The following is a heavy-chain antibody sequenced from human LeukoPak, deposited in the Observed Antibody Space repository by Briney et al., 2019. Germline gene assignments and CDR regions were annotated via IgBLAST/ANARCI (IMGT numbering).Heavy chain of an antibody. CDR3: ASTYTGYSSSWYEAPYFDY. CDR1: GGSISSGGYS. V-gene: IGHV4-30-2*01. J-gene: IGHJ4*02. Sequence: PSQTLSLTCAVSGGSISSGGYSWSWIRQPPGKGLEWIGYIYHSGSTYYNPSLKSRVTISVDRSKNQFSLKLSSVTAADTAVYYCASTYTGYSSSWYEAPYFDYWGQGTLVTVSS. CDR2: IYHSGST. D-gene: IGHD6-13*01.